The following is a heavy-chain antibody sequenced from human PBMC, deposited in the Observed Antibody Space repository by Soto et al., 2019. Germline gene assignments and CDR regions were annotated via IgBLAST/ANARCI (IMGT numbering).Heavy chain of an antibody. CDR1: GGSIRSPNYY. Sequence: QVQLQESGPGLVKPSQTLSLTCTVIGGSIRSPNYYWSWIRQHPGKGREWIGNIYYNGSTNYTPSLKSRAVISLDTSKNQFSLKLNSVTAADTAVYYCARDAPLWFGELSHWGQGTLVTVSS. D-gene: IGHD3-10*01. CDR3: ARDAPLWFGELSH. V-gene: IGHV4-31*03. J-gene: IGHJ4*02. CDR2: IYYNGST.